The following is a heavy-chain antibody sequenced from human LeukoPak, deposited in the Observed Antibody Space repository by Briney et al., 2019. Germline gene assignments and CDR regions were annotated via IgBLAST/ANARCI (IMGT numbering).Heavy chain of an antibody. Sequence: SQTLSLTCTVSGASISSGGYYWSWIRQHPGKGLEWIGYIYYSGSTYYNPSLKSRVTISVDTSKNQFSLKLSSVTAADTAVYYCARNIVVVPAAIGSNWFDPWGQGTLVTVSS. D-gene: IGHD2-2*02. V-gene: IGHV4-31*03. CDR2: IYYSGST. J-gene: IGHJ5*02. CDR1: GASISSGGYY. CDR3: ARNIVVVPAAIGSNWFDP.